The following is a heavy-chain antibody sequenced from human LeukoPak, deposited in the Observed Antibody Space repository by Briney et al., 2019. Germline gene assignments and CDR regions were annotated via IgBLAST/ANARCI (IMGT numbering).Heavy chain of an antibody. CDR3: HSGSGSYYNLIYYYYYYMDV. CDR2: ISYDGSNK. Sequence: PGRSLRLSCAASGFTFSSYAMHWVRQAPGKGLEWVAVISYDGSNKYYADSVKGRFTISRDNSKNTLYLQMNSLKTEDTAVYYCHSGSGSYYNLIYYYYYYMDVWGKGTTVTVSS. D-gene: IGHD3-10*01. J-gene: IGHJ6*03. V-gene: IGHV3-30*04. CDR1: GFTFSSYA.